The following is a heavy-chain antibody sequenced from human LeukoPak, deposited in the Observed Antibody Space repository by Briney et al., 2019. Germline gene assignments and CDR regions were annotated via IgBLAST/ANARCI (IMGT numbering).Heavy chain of an antibody. CDR1: GFTFSSYG. V-gene: IGHV3-33*01. CDR2: IWYDGSNK. D-gene: IGHD1-26*01. J-gene: IGHJ4*02. CDR3: ARDSFVGRVGATSGGFDY. Sequence: GGSLRLSCAASGFTFSSYGMHWVRQAPGKGLEWVAVIWYDGSNKYYADSVKGRFTISRDNSKNTLYLQMNSLRAEDTAVYYCARDSFVGRVGATSGGFDYWGQGTLVTVSS.